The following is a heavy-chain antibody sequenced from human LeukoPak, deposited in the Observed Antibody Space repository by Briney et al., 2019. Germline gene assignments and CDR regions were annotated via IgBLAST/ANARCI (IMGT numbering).Heavy chain of an antibody. J-gene: IGHJ2*01. CDR3: ARESAPNSSGWNWYFDL. Sequence: KPSETLSLTCTVSDDSITMYYWTWIRQPPGKGLEWIGRIYTSGSTNYNPSLKSRVTISVDTSKNQFSLKLSSVTAADTAVYYCARESAPNSSGWNWYFDLWGRGTLVTVSS. CDR2: IYTSGST. V-gene: IGHV4-4*08. CDR1: DDSITMYY. D-gene: IGHD6-19*01.